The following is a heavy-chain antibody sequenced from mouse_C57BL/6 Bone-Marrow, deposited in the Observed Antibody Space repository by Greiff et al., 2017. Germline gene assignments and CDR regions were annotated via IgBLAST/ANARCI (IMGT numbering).Heavy chain of an antibody. V-gene: IGHV8-8*01. CDR1: GFSLSTFGMG. CDR2: IWWDDDK. Sequence: QVTLKVCGPGLLQPSQTLSLTCSFSGFSLSTFGMGVGWIRQPSGKGLEWLAHIWWDDDKYYNPALKSRLTISKDTTKNQVFLKIANVDTAETATDDCARIAAGFYYAMDYWGQGTSVTVSS. CDR3: ARIAAGFYYAMDY. J-gene: IGHJ4*01.